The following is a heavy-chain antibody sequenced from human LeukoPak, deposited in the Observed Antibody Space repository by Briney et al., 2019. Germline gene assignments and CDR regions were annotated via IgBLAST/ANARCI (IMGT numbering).Heavy chain of an antibody. Sequence: SETLSLTCTVSGYSISSGYYWGWIRQPPGKGLEWIGYIYYSGSTNYNPSLKSRVTISVDTSKNQFSLKLSSVTAADTAVYYCARSSKAYYDSSGYLYWGQGTLVTVSS. D-gene: IGHD3-22*01. CDR1: GYSISSGYY. V-gene: IGHV4-61*01. CDR3: ARSSKAYYDSSGYLY. CDR2: IYYSGST. J-gene: IGHJ4*02.